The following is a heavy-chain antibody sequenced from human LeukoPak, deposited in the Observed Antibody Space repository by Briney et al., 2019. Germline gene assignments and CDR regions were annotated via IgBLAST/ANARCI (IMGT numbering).Heavy chain of an antibody. Sequence: GASVKVSCKASGYAFTSYGISWVRQAPGQGLEWMGWISAYNGNTNYAQKLQGRVTMTTDTSTSTAYMELRSLRSDDTAVYYCARAGLWFGELSFDYWGQGTLVTVSS. V-gene: IGHV1-18*01. J-gene: IGHJ4*02. CDR3: ARAGLWFGELSFDY. CDR2: ISAYNGNT. D-gene: IGHD3-10*01. CDR1: GYAFTSYG.